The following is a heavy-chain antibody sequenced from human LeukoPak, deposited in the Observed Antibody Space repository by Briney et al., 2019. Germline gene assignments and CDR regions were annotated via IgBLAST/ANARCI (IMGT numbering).Heavy chain of an antibody. CDR1: GYSFTSYW. D-gene: IGHD2-15*01. CDR3: ARQEYCSGGSCYTWFDP. CDR2: IYPGDSDT. J-gene: IGHJ5*02. V-gene: IGHV5-51*01. Sequence: GESLKISCKGSGYSFTSYWIGWVRQMPGKGLEWMGIIYPGDSDTRYSPSFQGQVTISADKSISTAYLQWSSLKASDTAMYYCARQEYCSGGSCYTWFDPWGQGTLVTVSS.